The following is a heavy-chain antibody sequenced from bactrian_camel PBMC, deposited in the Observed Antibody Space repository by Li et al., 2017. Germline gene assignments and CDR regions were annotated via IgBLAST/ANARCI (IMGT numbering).Heavy chain of an antibody. V-gene: IGHV3S53*01. J-gene: IGHJ4*01. Sequence: HVQLVESGGGSVQSGGSLRLSCAASGYSYSSYCMGWFRQVPGKEREGVAAIDGDGSTSYADSVKGRFTISQDNAKNSVYLQMNSLKPEDTAVYYCVRAGGTWYLVHEYNYWGQGTQVTVS. CDR3: VRAGGTWYLVHEYNY. CDR1: GYSYSSYC. D-gene: IGHD6*01. CDR2: IDGDGST.